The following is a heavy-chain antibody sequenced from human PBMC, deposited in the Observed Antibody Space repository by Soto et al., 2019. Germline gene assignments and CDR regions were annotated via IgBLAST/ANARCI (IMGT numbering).Heavy chain of an antibody. CDR3: SRETERGFLEGVRQRYDIGHYYYGMDV. CDR2: ISAYNGNT. D-gene: IGHD3-3*01. V-gene: IGHV1-18*04. J-gene: IGHJ6*02. Sequence: ASVKVSCKASGYTFTSYGISWVRQAPGQGLEWMGWISAYNGNTNYAQKLQGRVTMTTDTSTSTAYMELRSLRSDDTAVYYCSRETERGFLEGVRQRYDIGHYYYGMDVWGQGTTVTVSS. CDR1: GYTFTSYG.